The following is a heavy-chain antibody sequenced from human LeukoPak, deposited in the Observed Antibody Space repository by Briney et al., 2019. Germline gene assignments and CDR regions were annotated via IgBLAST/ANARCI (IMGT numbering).Heavy chain of an antibody. V-gene: IGHV1-18*01. CDR3: AVIYDYVWGSYRPTRNYFDY. CDR1: GYTFTSYG. Sequence: PRASVKVSCKASGYTFTSYGISWVRQAPGQELEWMGWISAYNGNTNYAQKLQGRVTMTTDTSTSTAYMELRSLRSDDTAVYYCAVIYDYVWGSYRPTRNYFDYWGQGTLVTVSS. D-gene: IGHD3-16*02. J-gene: IGHJ4*02. CDR2: ISAYNGNT.